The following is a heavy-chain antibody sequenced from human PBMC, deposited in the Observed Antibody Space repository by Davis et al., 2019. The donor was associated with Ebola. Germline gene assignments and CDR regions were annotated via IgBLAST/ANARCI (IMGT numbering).Heavy chain of an antibody. D-gene: IGHD5-12*01. CDR1: GGTFSSYA. Sequence: SVKVSCKASGGTFSSYAISWVRQAPGQGLDWMGGIIPVSGVPKYAQDFQGRVTITADESTSTAYMELSSLRSEDTAVYYCARSYSGYRPMDVWGQGTTVTVSS. CDR2: IIPVSGVP. CDR3: ARSYSGYRPMDV. V-gene: IGHV1-69*13. J-gene: IGHJ6*02.